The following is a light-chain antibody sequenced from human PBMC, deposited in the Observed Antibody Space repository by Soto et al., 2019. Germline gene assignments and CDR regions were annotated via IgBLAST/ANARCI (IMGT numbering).Light chain of an antibody. J-gene: IGKJ1*01. V-gene: IGKV3D-20*02. Sequence: EIVLTQSPGTLSLSPGERATLSCRASQSVSSSYLAWYQQKPGQAPRLLIYDASNRATGTPARFGGSGSGTDFTLTISSLELEDFAVYYCQQRDSWPSTFGQGTKVDIK. CDR3: QQRDSWPST. CDR1: QSVSSSY. CDR2: DAS.